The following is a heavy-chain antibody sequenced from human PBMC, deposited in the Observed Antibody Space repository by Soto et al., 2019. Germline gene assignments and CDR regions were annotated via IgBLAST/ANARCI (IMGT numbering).Heavy chain of an antibody. CDR3: TKGGYDLIYYFGMDV. Sequence: EVQLIESGGGWVQPGTSLRVSCAASGFTFHEYAMHWVRQAPGKGLEWVSGISSDGDTIAYADSVQGRLTVFRDNAKNALYLQMNSLRAEDTALYYCTKGGYDLIYYFGMDVWGQGTTVTVYS. CDR1: GFTFHEYA. V-gene: IGHV3-9*01. J-gene: IGHJ6*02. D-gene: IGHD5-12*01. CDR2: ISSDGDTI.